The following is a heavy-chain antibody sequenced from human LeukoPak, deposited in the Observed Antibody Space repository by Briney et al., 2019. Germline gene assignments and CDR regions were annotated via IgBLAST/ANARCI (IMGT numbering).Heavy chain of an antibody. CDR1: GGSISSYY. CDR2: IYHGGST. CDR3: ARDLASCAGDCYSDGFDY. J-gene: IGHJ4*02. V-gene: IGHV4-59*04. Sequence: SETLSLTCTVSGGSISSYYWSWIRQSPGKGLEWIGSIYHGGSTYYNPSLRSRVIVSVDTSKNHFSLKMSSVTAADTAVYYCARDLASCAGDCYSDGFDYWGQGTLVTVSS. D-gene: IGHD2-21*02.